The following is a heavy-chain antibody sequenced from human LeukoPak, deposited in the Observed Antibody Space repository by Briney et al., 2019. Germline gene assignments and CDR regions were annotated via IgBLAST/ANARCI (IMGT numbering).Heavy chain of an antibody. D-gene: IGHD6-13*01. Sequence: GGSLRLSCAASGFTFSSYAMSWVRQAPGKGLEWVSAISGSGGSTYYADSVKGRFTISRDNSKNTLYLQMNNLRAEDTAVYYCAKIRSSWYEGDYWGQGTLVTVSS. CDR3: AKIRSSWYEGDY. CDR2: ISGSGGST. CDR1: GFTFSSYA. J-gene: IGHJ4*02. V-gene: IGHV3-23*01.